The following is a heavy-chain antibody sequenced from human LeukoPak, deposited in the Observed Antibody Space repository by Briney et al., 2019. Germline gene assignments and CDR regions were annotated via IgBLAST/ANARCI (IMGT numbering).Heavy chain of an antibody. D-gene: IGHD6-19*01. J-gene: IGHJ4*02. CDR1: GFIFSSYS. CDR3: ARGGSGWSRSYFDY. Sequence: GGSLTLSCAASGFIFSSYSMNWLRQARGEGLECVSSISRSSSYIYYADSVKGRFTSSTDNAKNSLYLQMNSLRAEDTAVYYCARGGSGWSRSYFDYWGQGTLVTVSS. CDR2: ISRSSSYI. V-gene: IGHV3-21*01.